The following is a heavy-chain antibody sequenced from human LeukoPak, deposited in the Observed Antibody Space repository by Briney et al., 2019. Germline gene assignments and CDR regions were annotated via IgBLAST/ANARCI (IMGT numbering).Heavy chain of an antibody. D-gene: IGHD4-17*01. J-gene: IGHJ4*02. V-gene: IGHV3-74*01. CDR1: GFTLSSYW. Sequence: PGGSLRLSCAASGFTLSSYWMHWVRQAPGKGLVWVSRIKSDGNSITYADSVKGRFSISRDTAKNTLYLQMNSLRAEDTAVYYCARDFAYGYDYWGQGTLVTVSS. CDR3: ARDFAYGYDY. CDR2: IKSDGNSI.